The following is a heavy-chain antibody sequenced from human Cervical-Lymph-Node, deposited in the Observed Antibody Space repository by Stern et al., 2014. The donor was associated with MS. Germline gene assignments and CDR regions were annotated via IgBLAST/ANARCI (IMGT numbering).Heavy chain of an antibody. Sequence: QVQLVESGGGVVQPGRSLRLSCAASGFTFSSYAMHWVRQAPGKGLEWVAVISYDGSNKYYADSVKGRFTISRDNSKNTLYLQMNSLRAEDTAVYYCASPGTVDYWGQGTLVTVSS. J-gene: IGHJ4*02. CDR2: ISYDGSNK. V-gene: IGHV3-30-3*01. CDR3: ASPGTVDY. D-gene: IGHD1-1*01. CDR1: GFTFSSYA.